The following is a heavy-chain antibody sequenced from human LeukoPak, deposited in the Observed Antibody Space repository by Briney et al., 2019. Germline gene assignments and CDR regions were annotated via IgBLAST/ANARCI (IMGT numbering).Heavy chain of an antibody. Sequence: GGSLRLSCAASGFTFSSYSMNWVRQAPGKGLEWVSYISSSSSTIYYADSVKGRFTISRDNAKDSLYLQMNSLRAEDTALYYCAKDLYSSGWYYFDYWGQGTLVTVSS. CDR3: AKDLYSSGWYYFDY. J-gene: IGHJ4*02. CDR1: GFTFSSYS. D-gene: IGHD6-19*01. V-gene: IGHV3-48*01. CDR2: ISSSSSTI.